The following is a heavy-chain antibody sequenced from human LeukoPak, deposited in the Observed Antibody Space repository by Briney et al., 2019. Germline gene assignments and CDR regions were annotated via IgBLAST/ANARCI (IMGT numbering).Heavy chain of an antibody. Sequence: GWSLRFSCAASGFTFSSYAMSWVRQAPGKGLEWVSGISGSGDITYYADSVKGRFTISRDNSKNTLYLQMNSLRAEDTAVYYCAKEHCSGGSCYSHYFDYWGQGNLGPVSS. CDR2: ISGSGDIT. CDR3: AKEHCSGGSCYSHYFDY. CDR1: GFTFSSYA. D-gene: IGHD2-15*01. V-gene: IGHV3-23*01. J-gene: IGHJ4*02.